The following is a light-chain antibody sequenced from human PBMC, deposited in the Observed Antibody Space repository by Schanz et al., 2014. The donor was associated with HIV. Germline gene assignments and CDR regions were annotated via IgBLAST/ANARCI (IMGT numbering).Light chain of an antibody. V-gene: IGKV4-1*01. Sequence: DIVMTQSPDSLAVSLGERATINCESSQSVLHRSNSRNYLSWYQQKPGQPPKLLIYWASIRESGVPDRFTGSGSVTDFTLTISRLQAEDAAIYFCQQYYSIPPTFGQGTRVEI. CDR2: WAS. CDR3: QQYYSIPPT. J-gene: IGKJ1*01. CDR1: QSVLHRSNSRNY.